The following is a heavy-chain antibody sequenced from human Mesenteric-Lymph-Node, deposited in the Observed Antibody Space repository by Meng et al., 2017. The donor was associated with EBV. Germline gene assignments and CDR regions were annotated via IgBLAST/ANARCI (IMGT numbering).Heavy chain of an antibody. CDR1: GGSVTSGSYY. CDR2: IHYSGST. D-gene: IGHD1-1*01. CDR3: ARGRRGVQYFDF. V-gene: IGHV4-61*01. J-gene: IGHJ4*02. Sequence: QAQLQESGPGLVNPSVTLSLTCTVSGGSVTSGSYYWSWIRQPPGKRLEWIGYIHYSGSTNYNPSLKSQITISVDTSKNQLSLRVSHVTAADTAVYYCARGRRGVQYFDFWGQGALVTVSS.